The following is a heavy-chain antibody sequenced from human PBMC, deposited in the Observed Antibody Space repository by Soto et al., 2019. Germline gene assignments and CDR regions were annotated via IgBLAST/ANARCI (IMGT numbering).Heavy chain of an antibody. D-gene: IGHD2-21*02. Sequence: QVQLVESGGGVVQPGRSLRLSCAPSGFSFSDFGMHWVRQAPGKGLEGVAAISHDGSNQYYGDSVKGRFSISRDHSTNRLYLQMNNLKVEDSAIYYCAKETRSRAVTATRVNGMDVWGQGTTVTVSS. CDR2: ISHDGSNQ. V-gene: IGHV3-30*18. J-gene: IGHJ6*02. CDR1: GFSFSDFG. CDR3: AKETRSRAVTATRVNGMDV.